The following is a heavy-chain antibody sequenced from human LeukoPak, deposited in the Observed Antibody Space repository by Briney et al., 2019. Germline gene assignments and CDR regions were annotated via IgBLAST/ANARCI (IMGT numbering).Heavy chain of an antibody. CDR3: AREIRGVVPAAIYGAFDI. Sequence: SETLSLTCTVSGGSISSYYWSWIRQPPGKGLEWIGRIYTSGSTNYNPSLKSRVTISVDTSKNQFSLKLSSVTAADTAVYYCAREIRGVVPAAIYGAFDIWGQGTMVTVSS. V-gene: IGHV4-4*08. CDR1: GGSISSYY. D-gene: IGHD2-2*01. J-gene: IGHJ3*02. CDR2: IYTSGST.